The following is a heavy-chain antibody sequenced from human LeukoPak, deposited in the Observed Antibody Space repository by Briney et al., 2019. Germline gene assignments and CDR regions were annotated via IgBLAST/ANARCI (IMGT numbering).Heavy chain of an antibody. D-gene: IGHD6-19*01. CDR3: AREATWGQWYFDH. CDR1: GFSFSNHG. J-gene: IGHJ4*02. CDR2: IASDGGAK. V-gene: IGHV3-30*03. Sequence: PRTSLRLSCVASGFSFSNHGMHWVRQAPGKGLEWVSVIASDGGAKFYADSVKGRFTLSRDNSKNMFFLQMNSLTVEDTAIYYCAREATWGQWYFDHWGQGTPVTVSS.